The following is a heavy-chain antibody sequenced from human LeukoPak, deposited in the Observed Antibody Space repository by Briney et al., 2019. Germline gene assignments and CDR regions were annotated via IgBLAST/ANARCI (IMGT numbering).Heavy chain of an antibody. D-gene: IGHD6-19*01. V-gene: IGHV2-70*11. Sequence: SGPALVKPTQTLTLTCTFSGFSLSTSGMCVSWIRQPPGKALEWLARIDWDDDKYYSTSPKTRLTISKDTSKNQVVLTMTNMDPVDTATYYCARIEAVAGAYYFDYWGQGTLVTVSS. CDR3: ARIEAVAGAYYFDY. CDR2: IDWDDDK. J-gene: IGHJ4*02. CDR1: GFSLSTSGMC.